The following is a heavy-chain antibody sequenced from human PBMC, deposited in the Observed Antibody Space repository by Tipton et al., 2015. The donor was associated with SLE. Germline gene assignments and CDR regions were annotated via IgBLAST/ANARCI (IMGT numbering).Heavy chain of an antibody. CDR1: GGSISSGSFY. CDR2: IYTRGRP. D-gene: IGHD3-3*01. V-gene: IGHV4-61*02. CDR3: ARGLGPSYDFSYFDS. J-gene: IGHJ4*02. Sequence: TLSLTCTVSGGSISSGSFYWTWIRQPAGKGLEWVGRIYTRGRPIYNPSLKSRATISLDTSKNHFSLTLKSVTAADTAVYFCARGLGPSYDFSYFDSWGQGTLVGVSS.